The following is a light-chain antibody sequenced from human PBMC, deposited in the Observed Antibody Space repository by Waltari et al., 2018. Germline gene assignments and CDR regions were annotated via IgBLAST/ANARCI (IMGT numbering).Light chain of an antibody. CDR1: SSAIGSYNY. J-gene: IGLJ2*01. CDR3: SSYMDTTALEL. V-gene: IGLV2-14*03. CDR2: DVT. Sequence: QSALPPPASVSGSPGQSITISCTGTSSAIGSYNYVPWYQQPPGKAPNLIIFDVTNRPSGVSNRFSGSKSGNTASPTMSRRQGEDEDDYYCSSYMDTTALELFGGGTSLTVL.